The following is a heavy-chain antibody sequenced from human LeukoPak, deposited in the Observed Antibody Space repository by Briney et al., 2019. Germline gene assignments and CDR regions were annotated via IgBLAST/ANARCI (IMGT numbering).Heavy chain of an antibody. Sequence: ASVKVSCKASGYTFTGYYMHWVRQAPGQGLEWVGWINPNSGGTNYAQKFQGRVTMTRDTSISTAYMELSRLRSDDTAVYYCAIDLDTAINFDYWGRGTLVTVSS. D-gene: IGHD5-18*01. CDR2: INPNSGGT. J-gene: IGHJ4*02. V-gene: IGHV1-2*02. CDR3: AIDLDTAINFDY. CDR1: GYTFTGYY.